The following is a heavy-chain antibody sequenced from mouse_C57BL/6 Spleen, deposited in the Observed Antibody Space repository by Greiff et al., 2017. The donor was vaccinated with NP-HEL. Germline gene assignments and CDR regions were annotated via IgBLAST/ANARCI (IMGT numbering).Heavy chain of an antibody. CDR3: DRDYGSLMDY. CDR1: GFNIKNTY. Sequence: EVQGVESVAELVRPGDSVKLSCTASGFNIKNTYMHWVKQRPEQGLEWIGRIDPANGNTKYAPKFQGKATITADTSSTPAYLQLSSLTSEDTSIYYCDRDYGSLMDYWGQGTSVTVAS. CDR2: IDPANGNT. J-gene: IGHJ4*01. V-gene: IGHV14-3*01. D-gene: IGHD1-1*01.